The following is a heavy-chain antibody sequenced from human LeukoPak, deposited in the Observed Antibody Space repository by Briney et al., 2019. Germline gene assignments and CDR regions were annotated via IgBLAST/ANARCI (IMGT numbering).Heavy chain of an antibody. CDR2: INPSGGST. CDR1: GYIFTSYF. D-gene: IGHD6-13*01. V-gene: IGHV1-46*01. J-gene: IGHJ6*03. Sequence: ASVKVSCKASGYIFTSYFMHWVRQAPGQGLEWMGLINPSGGSTRYAQKFQDRVTITADKSTSTAYMELSSLRSEDTAVYYCARVVGLTGYSSSWYSGYYYYMDVWGKGTTVTVSS. CDR3: ARVVGLTGYSSSWYSGYYYYMDV.